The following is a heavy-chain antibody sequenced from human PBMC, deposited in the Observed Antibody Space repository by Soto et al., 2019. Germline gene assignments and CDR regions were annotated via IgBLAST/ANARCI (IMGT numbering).Heavy chain of an antibody. J-gene: IGHJ4*01. D-gene: IGHD3-9*01. CDR3: ARHPDYDILTGFDY. V-gene: IGHV4-59*08. CDR1: GGSISSYY. CDR2: IYYSGST. Sequence: SETLSLTCTVSGGSISSYYWSWIRQPPGKGLEWIGYIYYSGSTNYNPSLKSRVTISVDTSKNQFSLKLSSVTAADTAVYYCARHPDYDILTGFDYWGHGTLVTVSS.